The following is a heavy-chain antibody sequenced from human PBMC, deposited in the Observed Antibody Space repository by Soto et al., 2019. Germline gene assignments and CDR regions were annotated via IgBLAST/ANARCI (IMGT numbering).Heavy chain of an antibody. CDR3: TSSYSAVWSGYPSMDV. D-gene: IGHD3-3*01. CDR1: GFNFSGSA. V-gene: IGHV3-73*01. J-gene: IGHJ6*02. CDR2: IRSKANSDES. Sequence: GGSLRLSCAASGFNFSGSAMHWGRQASGKGLEGGGRIRSKANSDESAYAEAVKGRFTISSADSKNTAYLQMNSLKTEDTYVYYCTSSYSAVWSGYPSMDVGGHGTTVTVSS.